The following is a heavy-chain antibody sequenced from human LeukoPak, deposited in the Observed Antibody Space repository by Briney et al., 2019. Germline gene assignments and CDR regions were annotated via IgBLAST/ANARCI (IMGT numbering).Heavy chain of an antibody. V-gene: IGHV1-18*01. CDR2: ISAYNGNT. J-gene: IGHJ6*03. Sequence: ASVKVSCKASGYTFTSYGISWVRQAPGQGLEWMGWISAYNGNTNYAQKLQGRVTMTTDTSTSTAYMELRSLRSDDTAVYYCARGYCSGGSCYPTGYYYYYMDVWGKGTTVTVSS. CDR3: ARGYCSGGSCYPTGYYYYYMDV. CDR1: GYTFTSYG. D-gene: IGHD2-15*01.